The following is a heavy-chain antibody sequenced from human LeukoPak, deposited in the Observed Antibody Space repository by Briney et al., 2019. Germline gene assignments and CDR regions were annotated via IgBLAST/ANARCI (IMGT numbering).Heavy chain of an antibody. D-gene: IGHD3-22*01. J-gene: IGHJ4*02. CDR3: AKEGMYYYDSSGYTYYFDY. CDR1: GFTFRSYG. CDR2: IRYEGSNK. Sequence: GGSLRHSCAASGFTFRSYGMHWVRQAPGKGLEGVAFIRYEGSNKYYADSVKGRFTISRDNSKNTLYLQMNSLRAEDTAVYYCAKEGMYYYDSSGYTYYFDYWGQGTLVTVSS. V-gene: IGHV3-30*02.